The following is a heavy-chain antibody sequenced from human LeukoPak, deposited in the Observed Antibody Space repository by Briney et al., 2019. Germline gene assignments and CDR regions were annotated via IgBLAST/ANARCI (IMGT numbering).Heavy chain of an antibody. CDR1: GFTFSNYG. V-gene: IGHV3-23*01. J-gene: IGHJ3*02. CDR3: AKPLYDSSGYYFKDAFDI. Sequence: PGGSLRLSCAASGFTFSNYGMSWVRQAPGKGLEWVSAISDSGAGTYYADSVKGRFTISRDNSKNTLYLQMNSLRAEDTAVYYCAKPLYDSSGYYFKDAFDIWGQGTMVTVSS. CDR2: ISDSGAGT. D-gene: IGHD3-22*01.